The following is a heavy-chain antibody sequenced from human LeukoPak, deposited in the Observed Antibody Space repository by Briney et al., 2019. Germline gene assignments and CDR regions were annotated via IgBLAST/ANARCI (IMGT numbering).Heavy chain of an antibody. D-gene: IGHD2-15*01. CDR3: ARDAGVGYCSGGSCKLLRPGVTYYFDY. J-gene: IGHJ4*02. V-gene: IGHV1-69*04. Sequence: SVKLSCKASGGTFSSYTISWVRQAPGQGLEWMGRIIPILGIANYAQKFQGRVTITADKSTSTAYMQLSSLRSEDTAVYYCARDAGVGYCSGGSCKLLRPGVTYYFDYWGQGTLVTVSS. CDR1: GGTFSSYT. CDR2: IIPILGIA.